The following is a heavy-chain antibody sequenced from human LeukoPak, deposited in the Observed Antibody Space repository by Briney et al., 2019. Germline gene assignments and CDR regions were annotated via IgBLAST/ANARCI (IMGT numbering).Heavy chain of an antibody. J-gene: IGHJ6*02. CDR2: ISSSSSTI. V-gene: IGHV3-48*01. D-gene: IGHD3-3*01. CDR3: ARDQSSITIFGVVDPPYYYYGMDV. Sequence: GGSLRLSCAASGFTFSSYSMTWVRQAPGKGREWVSYISSSSSTIYYADSVKGRFTISRDNAKNSLYLQMNSLRAEDTAVYYCARDQSSITIFGVVDPPYYYYGMDVWGQGTTVTVSS. CDR1: GFTFSSYS.